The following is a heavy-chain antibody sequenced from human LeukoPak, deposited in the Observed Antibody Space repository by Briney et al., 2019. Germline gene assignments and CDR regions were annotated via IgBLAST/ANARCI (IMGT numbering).Heavy chain of an antibody. CDR2: INHSGST. CDR1: GGSFSGCY. D-gene: IGHD2-21*01. V-gene: IGHV4-34*01. CDR3: ARGLHLFLW. Sequence: SETLSLTCAVYGGSFSGCYWSWIRQPPGKGLEWIGEINHSGSTNYNPSLKSRVTISVDTSKNQFSLKLSSVTAADTAVYYCARGLHLFLWWGQGTLVTVSS. J-gene: IGHJ4*02.